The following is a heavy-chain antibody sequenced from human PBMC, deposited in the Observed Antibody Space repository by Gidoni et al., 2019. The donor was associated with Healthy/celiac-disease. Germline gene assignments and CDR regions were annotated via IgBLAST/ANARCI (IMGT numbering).Heavy chain of an antibody. Sequence: QVQLVESGGGVVQPGRSLRLSCAASGFTFSSYAMHWVRQAPGKGLEWVAVISYDGSNKYYADSVKGRFTISRDNSKNTLYLQMNSLRAEDTAVYYCARDYYGEGYYFDYWGQGTLVTVSS. CDR1: GFTFSSYA. D-gene: IGHD4-17*01. CDR2: ISYDGSNK. CDR3: ARDYYGEGYYFDY. V-gene: IGHV3-30-3*01. J-gene: IGHJ4*02.